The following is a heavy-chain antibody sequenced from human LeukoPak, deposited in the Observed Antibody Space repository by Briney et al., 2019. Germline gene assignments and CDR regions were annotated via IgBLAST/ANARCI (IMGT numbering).Heavy chain of an antibody. J-gene: IGHJ5*02. D-gene: IGHD2-2*01. CDR2: IFHNGNA. V-gene: IGHV4-39*07. CDR1: GGSISTSNYY. Sequence: SETLSLTCSVSGGSISTSNYYWVWIRQSPEKGLEWIGSIFHNGNAFYSPSLQSRVTMSIDTSKSQFSLTLTSVTAADTAVYYCARVAYGSSWFDPWGQGTLVIVSS. CDR3: ARVAYGSSWFDP.